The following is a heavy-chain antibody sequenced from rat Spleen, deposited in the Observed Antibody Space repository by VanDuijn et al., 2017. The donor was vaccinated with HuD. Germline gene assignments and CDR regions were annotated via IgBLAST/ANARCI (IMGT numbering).Heavy chain of an antibody. J-gene: IGHJ2*01. V-gene: IGHV5-46*01. CDR3: TTGFFDY. Sequence: EVQLVESGGGLVQPGRSMKLSCAASGFTFSAFPMAWVRQTPTKGLEWVATISISGDRTNYRDSVKGRFTISRDNAKSTLYLQMDSLRSEDTATYYCTTGFFDYWGQGVMVTVSS. CDR2: ISISGDRT. CDR1: GFTFSAFP.